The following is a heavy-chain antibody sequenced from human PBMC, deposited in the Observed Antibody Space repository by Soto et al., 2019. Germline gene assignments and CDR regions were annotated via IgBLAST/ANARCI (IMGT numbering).Heavy chain of an antibody. V-gene: IGHV4-30-4*01. CDR2: IYYSGST. CDR1: GGSISSGDYF. Sequence: QVQLQESGPGLVKPSQTLSLTCTVSGGSISSGDYFWSWIRQPPGKGLEWIGYIYYSGSTYYNPYLRSRVTISVDTAKHLFSLKLSSVTAAEAAGYYCARMQAGVVYWGQGTLVTVFS. J-gene: IGHJ4*02. D-gene: IGHD6-13*01. CDR3: ARMQAGVVY.